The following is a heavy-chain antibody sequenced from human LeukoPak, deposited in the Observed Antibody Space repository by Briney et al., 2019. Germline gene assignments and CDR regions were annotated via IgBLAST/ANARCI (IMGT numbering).Heavy chain of an antibody. D-gene: IGHD3-22*01. Sequence: SETLSLTCTVSGGSISSSSYYWGWIRQPPGKGLEWIGSIYYSGSTYYNPSLKSRVTISVDTSKNQFSLKLSSVTAADTAVYYCARGHYYYDSSGYYAPFDYWGQGTLVTVSS. CDR3: ARGHYYYDSSGYYAPFDY. J-gene: IGHJ4*02. CDR2: IYYSGST. V-gene: IGHV4-39*07. CDR1: GGSISSSSYY.